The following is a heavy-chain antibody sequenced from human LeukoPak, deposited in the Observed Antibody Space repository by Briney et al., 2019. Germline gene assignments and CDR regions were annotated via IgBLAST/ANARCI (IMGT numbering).Heavy chain of an antibody. Sequence: PSETLSLTCIVSGGSISTSAYYWGWIRQPPGEGLQWIGSIYYSGNTYYSSSLKSRVTISVDTSKNQFSLKLRSVTAADTAVYYCARGGYDSSGYYLVYWGQGTLVTVSS. V-gene: IGHV4-39*07. J-gene: IGHJ4*02. CDR1: GGSISTSAYY. CDR3: ARGGYDSSGYYLVY. CDR2: IYYSGNT. D-gene: IGHD3-22*01.